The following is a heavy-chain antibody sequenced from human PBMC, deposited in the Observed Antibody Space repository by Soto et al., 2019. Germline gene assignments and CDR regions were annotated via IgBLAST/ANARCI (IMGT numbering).Heavy chain of an antibody. Sequence: QVHLVQSGAEVKKPGASVKVSCKGSGYGFTTYGITWVRQAPGQGLKWMAWLSAHNGNTNYAQKLQGRVTVTRDTSTSTAYMELRSLRSDDTAVYYCARGRYGDYWGQGALVTVSS. CDR2: LSAHNGNT. CDR1: GYGFTTYG. V-gene: IGHV1-18*01. J-gene: IGHJ4*02. CDR3: ARGRYGDY. D-gene: IGHD1-1*01.